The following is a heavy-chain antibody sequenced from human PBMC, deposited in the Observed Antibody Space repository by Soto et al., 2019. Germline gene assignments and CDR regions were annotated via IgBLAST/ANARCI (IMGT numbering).Heavy chain of an antibody. J-gene: IGHJ6*02. CDR3: AGGRIVVVGSRAYYGMDV. Sequence: QVHLLLQSGAEVKKPGSSVKVSCKASGGTPSNSAISWVRQAPGQGLEWMGGIIPVFGLVKYAQNFQGRVKITADESTNTAYMELSSVRPEDTAVYYCAGGRIVVVGSRAYYGMDVWGQGTTVTVSS. D-gene: IGHD3-22*01. CDR1: GGTPSNSA. CDR2: IIPVFGLV. V-gene: IGHV1-69*01.